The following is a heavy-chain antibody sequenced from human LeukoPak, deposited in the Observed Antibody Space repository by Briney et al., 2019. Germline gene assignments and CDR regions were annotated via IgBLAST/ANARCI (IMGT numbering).Heavy chain of an antibody. D-gene: IGHD3-10*01. CDR2: ITGSGTST. J-gene: IGHJ4*02. Sequence: PGGSLRLSCAASGFTFSSYAMSWVRQAPGKGLEWVSAITGSGTSTYYADSVKGRFTISRDNSKNTVYLQMNSLRAEDTAVYYCAKDSAIWFGETLDYWGQGTLVTVSS. CDR3: AKDSAIWFGETLDY. CDR1: GFTFSSYA. V-gene: IGHV3-23*01.